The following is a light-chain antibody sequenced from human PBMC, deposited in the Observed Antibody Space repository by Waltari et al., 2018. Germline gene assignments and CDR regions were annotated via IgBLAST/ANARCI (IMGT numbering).Light chain of an antibody. CDR1: QSVSSN. CDR3: QQYNNWPPEDT. V-gene: IGKV3-15*01. J-gene: IGKJ2*01. CDR2: GAS. Sequence: EIVMTQSPATLSVSPGEGATLPCRASQSVSSNLAGYPHNPGQAPRLLIYGASTRATGIPARFSGSGSGTEFTLTISSLQSEDFAFYYCQQYNNWPPEDTFGQGTKLEIK.